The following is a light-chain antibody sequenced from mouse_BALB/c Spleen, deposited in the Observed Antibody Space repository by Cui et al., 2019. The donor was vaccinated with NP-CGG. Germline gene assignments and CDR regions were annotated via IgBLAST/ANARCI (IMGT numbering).Light chain of an antibody. Sequence: QAVMTQEPALTTSPGETVTLTCRSSTGAVTTSNYANGVQEKPDHLFTGLIGGTNNRVPGVPARFSGSLIGDKAALTITGAQTEDEAIYFCALWYSNHWVFGGGTKLTVL. CDR2: GTN. J-gene: IGLJ1*01. CDR1: TGAVTTSNY. CDR3: ALWYSNHWV. V-gene: IGLV1*01.